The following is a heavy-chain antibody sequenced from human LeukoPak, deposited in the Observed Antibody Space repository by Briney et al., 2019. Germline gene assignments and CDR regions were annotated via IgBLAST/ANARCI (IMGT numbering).Heavy chain of an antibody. CDR2: INPNSGVT. V-gene: IGHV1-2*06. D-gene: IGHD1-26*01. Sequence: ASVKVSCKASGYTFTAYSIHWVRQAPGQGLDWMGRINPNSGVTNYAQEFQGRVTMTRDTSISTAYMELSRLRSDDTAVYYCARDRGELHLDYWGQGTLVTVSS. CDR3: ARDRGELHLDY. CDR1: GYTFTAYS. J-gene: IGHJ4*02.